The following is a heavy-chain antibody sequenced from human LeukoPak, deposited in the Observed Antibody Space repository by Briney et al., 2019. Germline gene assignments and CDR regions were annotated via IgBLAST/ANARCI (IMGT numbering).Heavy chain of an antibody. V-gene: IGHV4-4*02. CDR3: AGLVGRYSSGLYYYYFDY. D-gene: IGHD3-22*01. Sequence: SGTPSLTCTVSGDSINSLDLWSWVRPPPGKGLEWIGEMYLSGTTHSNPSVKSRVTIPIDKSKNQFFLNLSSVTAADTAVYYCAGLVGRYSSGLYYYYFDYWGQGTLVTVSS. CDR2: MYLSGTT. J-gene: IGHJ4*02. CDR1: GDSINSLDL.